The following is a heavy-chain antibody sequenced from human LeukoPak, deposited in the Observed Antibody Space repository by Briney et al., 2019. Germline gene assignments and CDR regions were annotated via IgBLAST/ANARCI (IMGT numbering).Heavy chain of an antibody. CDR1: VFTFSSYW. V-gene: IGHV3-74*01. CDR2: VINDGRRT. Sequence: GGSLRLSCAASVFTFSSYWMHWVRQAPGQGLVWISRVINDGRRTDYADSVKGRFTISRDNAKNTLYLQLNSLRAEDTAVYYCAKDRMTGDGKPAGGGWLGPWGRGTLVTVSS. CDR3: AKDRMTGDGKPAGGGWLGP. J-gene: IGHJ5*02. D-gene: IGHD3-9*01.